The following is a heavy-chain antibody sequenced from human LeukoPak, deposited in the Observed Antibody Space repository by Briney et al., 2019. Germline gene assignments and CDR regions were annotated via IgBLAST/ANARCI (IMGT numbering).Heavy chain of an antibody. CDR3: AREMATIRDAFDI. CDR1: GFTFSSYG. D-gene: IGHD5-24*01. Sequence: GGSLILSCAASGFTFSSYGMHWVRQAPGKGLEWVAVIWYDGSNKYYADSVKGRFTISRDNSKNTLYLQMNSLRAEDTAVYYCAREMATIRDAFDIWGQGTMVTVSS. CDR2: IWYDGSNK. V-gene: IGHV3-33*01. J-gene: IGHJ3*02.